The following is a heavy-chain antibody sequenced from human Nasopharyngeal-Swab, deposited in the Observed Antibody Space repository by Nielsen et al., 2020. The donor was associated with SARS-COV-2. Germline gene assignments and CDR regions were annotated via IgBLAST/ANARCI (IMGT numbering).Heavy chain of an antibody. CDR2: IHYSGSN. Sequence: SETLSLTCTVSGGSISSYYWSWIRQPPGKGPEWIGYIHYSGSNNYNPSLKSRVTISIDTSKNQFSLKLSSVTAADTAVCYCASVYYDSSGYYYWFDPWGQGTLVTVSS. D-gene: IGHD3-22*01. V-gene: IGHV4-59*01. CDR3: ASVYYDSSGYYYWFDP. J-gene: IGHJ5*02. CDR1: GGSISSYY.